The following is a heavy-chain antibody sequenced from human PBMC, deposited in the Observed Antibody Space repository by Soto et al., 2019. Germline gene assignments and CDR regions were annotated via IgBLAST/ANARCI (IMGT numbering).Heavy chain of an antibody. D-gene: IGHD2-21*02. Sequence: GGSLRLSCAASGFTFNDYAINWVRQLPGRGLECVSGIGGRGGNAFYADSMKGRFIISRDNSKNTVYLQMNNLRVDDSAMYYCAKARHSGDFAGSFDSWGQGTLVTVSS. CDR1: GFTFNDYA. V-gene: IGHV3-23*01. CDR2: IGGRGGNA. CDR3: AKARHSGDFAGSFDS. J-gene: IGHJ4*02.